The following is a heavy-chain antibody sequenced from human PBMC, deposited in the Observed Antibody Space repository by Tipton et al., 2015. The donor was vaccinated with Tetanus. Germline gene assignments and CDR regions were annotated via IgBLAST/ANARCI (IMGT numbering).Heavy chain of an antibody. D-gene: IGHD3-10*01. CDR2: IYPGDSDA. V-gene: IGHV5-51*01. Sequence: QSGPEVKKPGESLKISCQGLGYNFNLYWIAWVRQMPGKGLEYMGIIYPGDSDATYSPSFQGQVTISADKSISTAYLQWTSLKPSDTAIYFCARLPKHYSASGSTWGQGTLVTVSS. J-gene: IGHJ5*02. CDR3: ARLPKHYSASGST. CDR1: GYNFNLYW.